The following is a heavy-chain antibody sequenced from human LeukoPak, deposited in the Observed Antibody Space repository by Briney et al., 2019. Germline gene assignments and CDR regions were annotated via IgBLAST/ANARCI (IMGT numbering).Heavy chain of an antibody. CDR1: GGSISRYY. V-gene: IGHV4-59*01. CDR2: IYYSGST. CDR3: ARGRYDYVWGSYRFTGFDY. Sequence: SETLSLTCTVSGGSISRYYWSWIRQPPGKGLEWIGYIYYSGSTNYNPSLKSRVTISVDTSKNQFSLKLSSVTAADTAVYYCARGRYDYVWGSYRFTGFDYWGQGTLVTVSS. J-gene: IGHJ4*02. D-gene: IGHD3-16*02.